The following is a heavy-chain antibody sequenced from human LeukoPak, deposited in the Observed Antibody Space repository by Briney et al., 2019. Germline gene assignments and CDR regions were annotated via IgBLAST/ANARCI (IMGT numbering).Heavy chain of an antibody. CDR2: MYPGDSDT. Sequence: PGESLKISCKGSGYNFTSYWIGWVRQLPGKGLEWMGIMYPGDSDTRYSPSFQGQVTISADKSINTAYLQWSSLKASDPAMYYCARPISYGANAFGIWGQGTLVTVSS. CDR1: GYNFTSYW. CDR3: ARPISYGANAFGI. J-gene: IGHJ3*02. V-gene: IGHV5-51*01. D-gene: IGHD5-18*01.